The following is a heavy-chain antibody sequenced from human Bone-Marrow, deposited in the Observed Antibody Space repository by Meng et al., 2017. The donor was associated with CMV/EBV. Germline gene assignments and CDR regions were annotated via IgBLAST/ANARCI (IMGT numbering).Heavy chain of an antibody. V-gene: IGHV1-2*02. CDR2: INPRSGDT. Sequence: ASVKVSCKAFGYTFGDYFMHWVRQAPGQGLEWMGWINPRSGDTNYAQKFQGRVTMTRDTAISATYMELRRLRSDDTAVYYCARDGNWAPGNVWGQGTTVTVSS. J-gene: IGHJ6*02. CDR1: GYTFGDYF. CDR3: ARDGNWAPGNV. D-gene: IGHD4-23*01.